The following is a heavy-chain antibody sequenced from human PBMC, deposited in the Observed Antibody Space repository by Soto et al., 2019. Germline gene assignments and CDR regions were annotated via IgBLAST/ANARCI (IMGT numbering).Heavy chain of an antibody. CDR1: GGSISSYY. J-gene: IGHJ6*02. V-gene: IGHV4-4*07. Sequence: SETLSLTCTVSGGSISSYYCNWIRQPAWKGLEWLGRIYTSGSTNYNPSLKSRVTMSVDTSKNQFSLKLSPVTAADTAVYYCEVACSSTRCSAYTYYYGMDVWGQGTTVTVSS. CDR2: IYTSGST. CDR3: EVACSSTRCSAYTYYYGMDV. D-gene: IGHD2-2*01.